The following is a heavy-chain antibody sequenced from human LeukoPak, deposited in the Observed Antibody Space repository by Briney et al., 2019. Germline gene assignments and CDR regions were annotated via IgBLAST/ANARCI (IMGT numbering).Heavy chain of an antibody. Sequence: GSLRLSCVVSGISLSNYAMTWVRQAPGEGLEWVSYINERGGSKTYADSVKGRFTISRDTSLNTLYLQMNNLRAEDTAVYFCAKRGVVIRGILVIGYHQEAYHYDFWGQGVLVTVSS. CDR3: AKRGVVIRGILVIGYHQEAYHYDF. J-gene: IGHJ4*02. D-gene: IGHD3-10*01. V-gene: IGHV3-23*01. CDR2: INERGGSK. CDR1: GISLSNYA.